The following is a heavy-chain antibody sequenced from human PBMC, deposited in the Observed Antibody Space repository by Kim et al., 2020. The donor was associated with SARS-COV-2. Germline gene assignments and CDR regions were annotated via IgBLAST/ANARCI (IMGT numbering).Heavy chain of an antibody. CDR1: GFTFSNAW. V-gene: IGHV3-15*01. Sequence: GESLRLSCAASGFTFSNAWMSWVRQAPGKGLEWVGRIKSKTDGGTTDYAAPVKGRFTISRDDSINTLYLQMNSLKTEDTAVYYCTTDSSTTVTTFNGDVGNYLGQGTLVTVSS. CDR2: IKSKTDGGTT. J-gene: IGHJ4*02. D-gene: IGHD4-17*01. CDR3: TTDSSTTVTTFNGDVGNY.